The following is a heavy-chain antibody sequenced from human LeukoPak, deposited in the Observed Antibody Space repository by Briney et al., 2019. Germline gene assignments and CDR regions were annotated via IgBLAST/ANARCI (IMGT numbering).Heavy chain of an antibody. D-gene: IGHD4-23*01. Sequence: SETLSLTCTVSGGSISSGGYYWSWIRQHPGKGLEWIGYIYYSGSTYYNPSLKSRVTISVDTSKNQFSLKLSSVTAADTAVYYCARTTASKTPYYYYYYYMDVWGKGTTVTVSS. V-gene: IGHV4-31*03. J-gene: IGHJ6*03. CDR2: IYYSGST. CDR3: ARTTASKTPYYYYYYYMDV. CDR1: GGSISSGGYY.